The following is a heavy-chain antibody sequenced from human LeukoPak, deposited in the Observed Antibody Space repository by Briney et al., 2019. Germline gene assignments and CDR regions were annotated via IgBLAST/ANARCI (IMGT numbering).Heavy chain of an antibody. V-gene: IGHV4-59*11. CDR3: ARRYDSSAYYPFNY. CDR2: ISDSGST. Sequence: NRSETLSLTCVVSGGSLSTHHWSWIRQSPGRGLEWIGYISDSGSTNYNPSLKSRVTISVDTSKNQFSLMLSSVTAADTAVYYCARRYDSSAYYPFNYWGQGTLVTVSS. CDR1: GGSLSTHH. J-gene: IGHJ4*02. D-gene: IGHD3-22*01.